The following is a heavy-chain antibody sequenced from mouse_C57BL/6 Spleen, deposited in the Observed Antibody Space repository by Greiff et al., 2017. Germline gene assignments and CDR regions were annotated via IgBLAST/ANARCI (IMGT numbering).Heavy chain of an antibody. D-gene: IGHD1-1*01. Sequence: QVQLQQPGAELVMPGASVKLSCTASGYTFTSYWMHWVKQRPGQGLEWIGEIDPSDSYTNYNQKCNGKSSLTVDKSSSTAYMQLRSLTSEDSAVYYCARYYYYGSSYYFDYWGQGTTLTVSS. J-gene: IGHJ2*01. CDR2: IDPSDSYT. CDR1: GYTFTSYW. V-gene: IGHV1-69*01. CDR3: ARYYYYGSSYYFDY.